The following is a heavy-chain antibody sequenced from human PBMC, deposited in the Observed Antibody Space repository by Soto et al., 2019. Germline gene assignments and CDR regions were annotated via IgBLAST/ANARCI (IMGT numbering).Heavy chain of an antibody. J-gene: IGHJ4*02. CDR1: GGSFSGYY. CDR3: ARGWGYDSSGYYSDY. V-gene: IGHV4-34*01. D-gene: IGHD3-22*01. CDR2: INHSGST. Sequence: SSETLSLTCAVYGGSFSGYYWSWIRQPPGKGLEWIGEINHSGSTNYNPSLKSRVTISVDTSKNQFSLKLSSVTAADTAVYYCARGWGYDSSGYYSDYWGQGTLVTVSS.